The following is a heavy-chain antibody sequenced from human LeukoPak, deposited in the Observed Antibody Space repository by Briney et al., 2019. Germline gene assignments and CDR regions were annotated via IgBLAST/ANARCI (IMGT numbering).Heavy chain of an antibody. CDR1: GFTFSNYW. J-gene: IGHJ4*02. CDR2: IKQDGSDK. Sequence: GGSLRLSCAVSGFTFSNYWMNWVRQAPGQGLEWVANIKQDGSDKYYPGSVRGRFTISRDNSKNTIYLQMDSLRAEDTAIYYCARDYWWNYDYWGQGTLVTVSS. V-gene: IGHV3-7*01. CDR3: ARDYWWNYDY. D-gene: IGHD1-7*01.